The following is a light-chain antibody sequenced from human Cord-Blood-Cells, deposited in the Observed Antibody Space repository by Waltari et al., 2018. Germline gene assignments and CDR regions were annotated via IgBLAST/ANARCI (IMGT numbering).Light chain of an antibody. V-gene: IGKV1-9*01. CDR3: QQLHSYRHT. CDR1: QGISSY. CDR2: AAS. J-gene: IGKJ2*01. Sequence: TQLTQSPSSLSASVGDRVTITCRASQGISSYLAWYQQKPGKAPKLLIYAASTLQSGVPSRFSGRGSGTDVTLTISSLQAEDVAAYYCQQLHSYRHTFGQGTKLEIK.